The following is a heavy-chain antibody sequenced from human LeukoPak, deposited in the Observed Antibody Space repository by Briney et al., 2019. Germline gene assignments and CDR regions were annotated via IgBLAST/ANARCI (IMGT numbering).Heavy chain of an antibody. J-gene: IGHJ5*02. Sequence: ASVRVFCKASGYTFSGYYMFWVRQAPGQGLEWMGWINPNGGGTNYAQKFQGRVTMSRDTSISTAYMELSRLTSDDTAVYYCARWVGYSNWFDPWGQGTLVTVSS. V-gene: IGHV1-2*02. CDR3: ARWVGYSNWFDP. D-gene: IGHD2-15*01. CDR2: INPNGGGT. CDR1: GYTFSGYY.